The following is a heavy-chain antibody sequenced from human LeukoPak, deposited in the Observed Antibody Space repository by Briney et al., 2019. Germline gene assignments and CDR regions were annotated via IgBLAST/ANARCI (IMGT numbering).Heavy chain of an antibody. D-gene: IGHD3-9*01. CDR3: ARETDHSTTLRYFDWLLSGPGNWFDP. CDR1: GFDFNSLA. Sequence: GGSLRLSCAASGFDFNSLAMSWVRQAPGKGLEWVANIKQDGSEKYYVDSVKGRFTISRDNAKNSLYLQMNSLRAEDTAVYYCARETDHSTTLRYFDWLLSGPGNWFDPWGQGTLVTVSS. J-gene: IGHJ5*02. CDR2: IKQDGSEK. V-gene: IGHV3-7*01.